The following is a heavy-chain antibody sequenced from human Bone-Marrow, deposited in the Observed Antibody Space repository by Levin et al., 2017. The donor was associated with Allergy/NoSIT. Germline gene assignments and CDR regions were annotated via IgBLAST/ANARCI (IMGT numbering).Heavy chain of an antibody. CDR1: GYDFTHYW. V-gene: IGHV5-51*01. J-gene: IGHJ4*02. CDR2: IYPADSDT. Sequence: GESLKISCEGSGYDFTHYWIGWVRQMPGKGLEWVGIIYPADSDTRYSPSFQGRVTISAAKSINNAYLEWSSLKASDTAIYYCVRQSNYDFWSGYPDSWGQGTLVTVSS. D-gene: IGHD3-3*01. CDR3: VRQSNYDFWSGYPDS.